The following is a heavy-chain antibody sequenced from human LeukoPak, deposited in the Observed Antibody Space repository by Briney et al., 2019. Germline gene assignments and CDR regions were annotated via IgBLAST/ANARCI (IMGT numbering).Heavy chain of an antibody. CDR2: ISSSGSTI. Sequence: GGSLRLSCAASGFTFSDYYMSWIRQAPGKWLEWVSYISSSGSTIYYADSVKGRFTISRDNAKNSLYLQMNSLRAEDTAVYYCAREAVAGTSKGRYYYYYYMDVWGKGTTVTISS. CDR3: AREAVAGTSKGRYYYYYYMDV. V-gene: IGHV3-11*01. D-gene: IGHD6-19*01. CDR1: GFTFSDYY. J-gene: IGHJ6*03.